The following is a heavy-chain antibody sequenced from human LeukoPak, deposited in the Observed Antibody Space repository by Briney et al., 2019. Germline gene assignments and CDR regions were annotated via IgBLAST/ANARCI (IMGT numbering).Heavy chain of an antibody. CDR2: YIPIFATT. CDR3: ATVVVYGISTLWYFDL. CDR1: RDTFNNYA. J-gene: IGHJ2*01. D-gene: IGHD2/OR15-2a*01. V-gene: IGHV1-69*13. Sequence: SVKVSCKASRDTFNNYAIGWVRQAPGQGLEWMGRYIPIFATTRYAQKFQDRVTMTADESTSTAYMELRSLRSGDTAVYYCATVVVYGISTLWYFDLWGRGTLVTVSS.